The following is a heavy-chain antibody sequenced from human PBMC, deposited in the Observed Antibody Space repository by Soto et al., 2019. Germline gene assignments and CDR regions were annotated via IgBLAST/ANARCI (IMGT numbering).Heavy chain of an antibody. CDR2: ISAYNGNT. D-gene: IGHD2-21*02. CDR3: ARSEYCGGDCYPTYFDY. CDR1: GYTFTSYG. V-gene: IGHV1-18*01. J-gene: IGHJ4*02. Sequence: ASVKVSCKASGYTFTSYGISWVRQAPGQGLEWMGWISAYNGNTNYAQKLQGRVTMTTGTSTSTAYMELRSLRSDDTAVYYCARSEYCGGDCYPTYFDYWGQGTLVTVSS.